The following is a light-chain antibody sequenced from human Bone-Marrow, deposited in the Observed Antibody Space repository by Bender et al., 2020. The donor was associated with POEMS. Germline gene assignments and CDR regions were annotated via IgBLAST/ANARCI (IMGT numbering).Light chain of an antibody. CDR3: LLYYNYTWV. J-gene: IGLJ3*02. CDR1: TGAVTSGCF. CDR2: RTA. Sequence: TVVTQEPSLTVSPGGTVTLTCASSTGAVTSGCFPNWFQQKPGQAPRTLVYRTANKPSWTPARFSGSLLGGKAALTVSGVQPEDEADYYCLLYYNYTWVFGGGTKLTVL. V-gene: IGLV7-43*01.